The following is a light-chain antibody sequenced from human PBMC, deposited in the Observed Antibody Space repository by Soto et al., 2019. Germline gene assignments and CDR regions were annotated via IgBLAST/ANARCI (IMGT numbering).Light chain of an antibody. CDR3: RHRSNWPLT. J-gene: IGKJ4*01. V-gene: IGKV3-11*01. CDR1: QSVSSY. Sequence: EMVMTPSPATLSVSPGERATLSCRASQSVSSYLAWYQQTPGQAPRLLIYDASNRATGIPARFSGSGSGTDFTLTISSLEPEDFAVYYCRHRSNWPLTFGGGTKVDI. CDR2: DAS.